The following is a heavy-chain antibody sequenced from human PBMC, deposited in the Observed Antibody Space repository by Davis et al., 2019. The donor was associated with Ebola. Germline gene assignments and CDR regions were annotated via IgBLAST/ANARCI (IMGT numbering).Heavy chain of an antibody. CDR3: AREKEMATISVYYYYYYGMDV. V-gene: IGHV3-15*07. CDR2: IKRKTDGGTT. Sequence: GGSLRLSCAASGFTFSNAWMNWVRQAPGKGLEWVGRIKRKTDGGTTDYAAPVKGRFTISRDDSKNTLYLQINSLRAEDTAVYYCAREKEMATISVYYYYYYGMDVWGQGTTVTVSS. CDR1: GFTFSNAW. D-gene: IGHD5-24*01. J-gene: IGHJ6*02.